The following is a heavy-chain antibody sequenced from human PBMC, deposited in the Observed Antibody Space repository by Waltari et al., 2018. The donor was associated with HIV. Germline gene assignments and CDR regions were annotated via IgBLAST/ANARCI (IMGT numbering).Heavy chain of an antibody. D-gene: IGHD3-22*01. CDR1: GYTFINFD. J-gene: IGHJ6*02. CDR2: MNPKRGNT. Sequence: QVHLVQSGPEVKRPGASVKISCKAYGYTFINFDVNWVRQAAGQGPEWLGWMNPKRGNTASPYMFEGRVTMTRDVPQDTAYMEMSGLTPEDTAIYYCARNSSGKGNRYFYYGLDVWGQGTPVTV. CDR3: ARNSSGKGNRYFYYGLDV. V-gene: IGHV1-8*02.